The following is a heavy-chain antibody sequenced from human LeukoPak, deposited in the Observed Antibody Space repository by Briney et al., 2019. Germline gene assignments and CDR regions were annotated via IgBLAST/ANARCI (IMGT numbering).Heavy chain of an antibody. V-gene: IGHV4-34*01. Sequence: SETLSLTCTVSGGSISSYYWSWIRQPPGKGLEWIGEINHSGSTNYNPSLKSRVTISVDTSKNQFSLKLSSVTAADTAVYYCARRLSLWLQGEFDYWGQGTLVTVSS. CDR1: GGSISSYY. D-gene: IGHD5-24*01. J-gene: IGHJ4*02. CDR3: ARRLSLWLQGEFDY. CDR2: INHSGST.